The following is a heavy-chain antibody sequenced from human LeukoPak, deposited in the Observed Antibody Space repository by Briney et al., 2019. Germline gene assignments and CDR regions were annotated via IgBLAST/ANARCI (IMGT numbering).Heavy chain of an antibody. Sequence: GGSLRLSCAASGFTFSSYGMHWVRQAPGKGLEWVAFIRYDGSNKYYADSVKGRFTISRDNSKNTLYLQMNSLRAEDTAVYYCAKAMAYCSSTSCYYHAFDIWGQGTMVTVSS. CDR3: AKAMAYCSSTSCYYHAFDI. CDR2: IRYDGSNK. V-gene: IGHV3-30*02. D-gene: IGHD2-2*01. J-gene: IGHJ3*02. CDR1: GFTFSSYG.